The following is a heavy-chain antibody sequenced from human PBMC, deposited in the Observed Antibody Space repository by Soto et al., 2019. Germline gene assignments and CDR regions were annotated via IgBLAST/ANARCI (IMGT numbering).Heavy chain of an antibody. V-gene: IGHV4-61*01. Sequence: PSETLSLTCTVSGGSVSSGSYYWSWIRQPPGKGLEWIGYIYYSGSTNYNPSLKSRVTISVDTSKNQFSLKLSSVTAADTAVYYCARDRLDYYDSSGYYSFGMDVWGQGTTVTVSS. J-gene: IGHJ6*02. CDR1: GGSVSSGSYY. CDR2: IYYSGST. CDR3: ARDRLDYYDSSGYYSFGMDV. D-gene: IGHD3-22*01.